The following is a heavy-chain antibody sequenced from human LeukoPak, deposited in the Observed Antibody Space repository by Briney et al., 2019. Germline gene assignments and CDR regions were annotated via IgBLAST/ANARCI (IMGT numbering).Heavy chain of an antibody. Sequence: GGSLRLSCAASGFTFSSYGMHWVRQAPGKGLEWVAVISYDGSNKYYADSVKGRFTISRDNSKNTLYLQMNNLRAEDTAMYYCAREMYRGMYNDAFDIWGQGTKVTVSS. D-gene: IGHD1-26*01. CDR2: ISYDGSNK. CDR3: AREMYRGMYNDAFDI. V-gene: IGHV3-30*03. J-gene: IGHJ3*02. CDR1: GFTFSSYG.